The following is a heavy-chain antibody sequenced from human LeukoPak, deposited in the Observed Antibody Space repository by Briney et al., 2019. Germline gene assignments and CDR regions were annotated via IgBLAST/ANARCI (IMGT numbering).Heavy chain of an antibody. Sequence: PSASVKVSCKASGGTFSSYAISWVRQAPGQGLEWMGRIIPIFGIANYAQKFQGRVTINAAKSTSTAYMGLSSLRSEDTAVYYCARQEATFCTTTSCYSPFNYYYGMDVWGQGTTITVSS. D-gene: IGHD2-2*01. V-gene: IGHV1-69*04. CDR3: ARQEATFCTTTSCYSPFNYYYGMDV. J-gene: IGHJ6*02. CDR1: GGTFSSYA. CDR2: IIPIFGIA.